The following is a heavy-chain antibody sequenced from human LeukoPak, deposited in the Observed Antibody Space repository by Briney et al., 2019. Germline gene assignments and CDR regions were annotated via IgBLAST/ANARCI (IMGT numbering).Heavy chain of an antibody. CDR3: ARKNGERMFDF. CDR1: GFTLSSYS. CDR2: MTSSGTI. Sequence: GGSLRLSCAASGFTLSSYSMNWVRQGPGKGLEWVSCMTSSGTIYYADSVKGRFTISRDNAKNSLNLQMDSLRAEDTAVYYCARKNGERMFDFWGQGALVTVSS. V-gene: IGHV3-48*04. D-gene: IGHD1-1*01. J-gene: IGHJ4*02.